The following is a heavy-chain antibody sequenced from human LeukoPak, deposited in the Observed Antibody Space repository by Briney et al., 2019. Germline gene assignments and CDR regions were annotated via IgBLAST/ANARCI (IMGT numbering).Heavy chain of an antibody. V-gene: IGHV3-23*01. CDR2: ISASGDTT. CDR1: GFTFRSHG. Sequence: PGGSLRLSCAASGFTFRSHGMSWVRQAPGKGLEWVPAISASGDTTYYADSVKGRFTVSRDNSKNTLYLQMSSQRAEDTAVYYCAKDVSPIANWGQGTLVTVSS. CDR3: AKDVSPIAN. J-gene: IGHJ4*02. D-gene: IGHD6-13*01.